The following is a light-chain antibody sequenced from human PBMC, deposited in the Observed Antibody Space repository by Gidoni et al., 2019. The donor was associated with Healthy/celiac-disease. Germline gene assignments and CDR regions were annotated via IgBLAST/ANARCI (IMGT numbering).Light chain of an antibody. Sequence: ITCRASQGISSYLAWYQQKPGKAPKLLTYAASTLQSGVPSRFSGSGSGTEFTLTISSLQPEDFATYYCQQLNSYPRALTFGGGTKVEIK. CDR3: QQLNSYPRALT. CDR1: QGISSY. V-gene: IGKV1-9*01. CDR2: AAS. J-gene: IGKJ4*01.